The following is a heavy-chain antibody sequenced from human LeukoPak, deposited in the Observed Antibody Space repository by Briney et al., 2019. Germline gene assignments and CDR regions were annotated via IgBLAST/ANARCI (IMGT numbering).Heavy chain of an antibody. D-gene: IGHD6-19*01. J-gene: IGHJ4*02. CDR3: ARDGAVAGNDFDY. V-gene: IGHV1-69*13. CDR1: GGTFSSYA. Sequence: SVKVSCKASGGTFSSYAISWVRQATGQGLEWMGGIIPIFGTANYAQKFQGRVTITADESTSTAYMELSSLRSEDTAVYYCARDGAVAGNDFDYWGQGTLVIVSS. CDR2: IIPIFGTA.